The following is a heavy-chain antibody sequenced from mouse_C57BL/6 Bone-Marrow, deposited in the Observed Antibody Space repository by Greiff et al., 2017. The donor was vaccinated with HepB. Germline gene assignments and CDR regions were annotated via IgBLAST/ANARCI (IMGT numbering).Heavy chain of an antibody. J-gene: IGHJ2*01. D-gene: IGHD2-1*01. CDR1: GYTFTSYE. Sequence: QVQLKESGPELVKPGASVKLSCKASGYTFTSYEINWVKQRPGQGLEWIGWIYPRDGSTKYNEKFKGKATLTVDTSSSTAYMELHSLTSEDSAVYFCATFYYGNYNDYWGQGTTHTVSS. V-gene: IGHV1-85*01. CDR3: ATFYYGNYNDY. CDR2: IYPRDGST.